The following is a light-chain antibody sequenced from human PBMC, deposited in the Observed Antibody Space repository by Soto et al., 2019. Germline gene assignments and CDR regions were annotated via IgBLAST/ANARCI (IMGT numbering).Light chain of an antibody. CDR2: DVS. Sequence: QSELTQPASVSGSPGQSITISCTGTSSDVGGYNYVSWYQQHPGKAPKLMIYDVSNRPSGVSNRFSGSKSGNTASLTISGLQAEDVADYYCSSYTSSSTLVFGTGPKVTVL. CDR1: SSDVGGYNY. V-gene: IGLV2-14*01. CDR3: SSYTSSSTLV. J-gene: IGLJ1*01.